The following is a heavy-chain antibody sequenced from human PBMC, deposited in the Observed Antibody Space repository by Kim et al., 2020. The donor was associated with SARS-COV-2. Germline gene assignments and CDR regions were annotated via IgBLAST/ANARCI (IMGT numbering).Heavy chain of an antibody. D-gene: IGHD6-19*01. V-gene: IGHV3-23*01. CDR2: IGGSGSKT. J-gene: IGHJ3*02. Sequence: GGSLRLSCAASGFTFNNFAISWVRQAPGKGLEWVSTIGGSGSKTYYADSVKGRFTISRDNSKNTVYLQMNSLRVEDTALFYCAKVGSSGWSPWAFDIWG. CDR1: GFTFNNFA. CDR3: AKVGSSGWSPWAFDI.